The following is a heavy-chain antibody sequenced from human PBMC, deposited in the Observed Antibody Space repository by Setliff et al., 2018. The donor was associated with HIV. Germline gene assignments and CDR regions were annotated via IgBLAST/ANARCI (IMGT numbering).Heavy chain of an antibody. CDR3: ARLPPSIAARHGAFDI. V-gene: IGHV3-53*01. J-gene: IGHJ3*02. CDR1: EFTVSTNY. Sequence: GGSLRLSCAASEFTVSTNYMSWVRQAPVKGLEWVSLIYSGGSTYYTDSVKGRFTISRDNSKNTLYLQMNNLRAEDTAVYYCARLPPSIAARHGAFDIWGQGTMVTVSS. D-gene: IGHD6-6*01. CDR2: IYSGGST.